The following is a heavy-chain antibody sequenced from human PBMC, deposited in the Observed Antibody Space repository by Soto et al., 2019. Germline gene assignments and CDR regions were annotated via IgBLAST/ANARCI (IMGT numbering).Heavy chain of an antibody. D-gene: IGHD3-3*01. V-gene: IGHV3-33*01. Sequence: GGSLRLSCAASGFTFSNYGMHWVRQAPGKGLEWVAVIWYDGSNIYYADSVKGRFTISRDNSKNTLSLQMNSLRAEDTAVYYCARDPTSGHYTNSFDYWGQGTLVTVSS. CDR1: GFTFSNYG. CDR3: ARDPTSGHYTNSFDY. CDR2: IWYDGSNI. J-gene: IGHJ4*02.